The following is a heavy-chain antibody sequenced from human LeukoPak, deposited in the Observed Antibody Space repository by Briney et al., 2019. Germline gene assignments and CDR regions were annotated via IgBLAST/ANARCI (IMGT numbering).Heavy chain of an antibody. CDR3: AKAMRYDYYYYMDV. V-gene: IGHV3-30*02. CDR2: IRYDGSNK. CDR1: GFTFSSYG. D-gene: IGHD1-14*01. J-gene: IGHJ6*03. Sequence: GGSLRLSCAASGFTFSSYGMHWVRQAPGKGLEWVAFIRYDGSNKYYADSVKGRFTISRDNSKTTLYLQMNSLRAADTAVYYCAKAMRYDYYYYMDVWGKGTTVTVSS.